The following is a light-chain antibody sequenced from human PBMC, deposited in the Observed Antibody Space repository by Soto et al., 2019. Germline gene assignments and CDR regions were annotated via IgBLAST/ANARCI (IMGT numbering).Light chain of an antibody. V-gene: IGKV3-20*01. J-gene: IGKJ1*01. CDR2: DTS. Sequence: EIRMTQSPAILSVSPGESATLYGTATQSVSSHVVWYQQKPGQAPRLLIYDTSTRATGIPDRFSGSGSGTDFTLTVSRLEPEDFAVYYCQQYGSSGTFGQGTKVDIK. CDR1: QSVSSH. CDR3: QQYGSSGT.